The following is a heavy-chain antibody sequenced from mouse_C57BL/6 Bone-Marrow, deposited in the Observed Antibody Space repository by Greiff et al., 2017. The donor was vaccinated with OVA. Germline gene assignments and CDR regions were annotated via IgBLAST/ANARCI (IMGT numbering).Heavy chain of an antibody. CDR1: GFTFSNYW. CDR3: TVSDGYYYYYTMDY. Sequence: EVKLMESGGGLVQPGGSMKLSCVASGFTFSNYWMNWVRQSPEKGLEWVAQIRLKSDNYATHYEVSVKGRFTISRDESKRCVYLQMNNLRTETTGIYYVTVSDGYYYYYTMDYWGQGTSVTVSS. V-gene: IGHV6-3*01. CDR2: IRLKSDNYAT. J-gene: IGHJ4*01. D-gene: IGHD2-3*01.